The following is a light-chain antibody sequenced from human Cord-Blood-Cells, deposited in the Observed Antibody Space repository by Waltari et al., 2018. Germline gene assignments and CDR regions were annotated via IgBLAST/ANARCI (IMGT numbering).Light chain of an antibody. Sequence: QSALTQPASASGSPGQSITISCTGTSSDVGGYNYVPWYQQHPGKAPKLMIYDVSKRPSGVSNRFSGSKSGNTASLTISGLQAEDEADYYCSSYTSSSTLVFGGGTKLTVL. CDR1: SSDVGGYNY. V-gene: IGLV2-14*01. CDR2: DVS. CDR3: SSYTSSSTLV. J-gene: IGLJ2*01.